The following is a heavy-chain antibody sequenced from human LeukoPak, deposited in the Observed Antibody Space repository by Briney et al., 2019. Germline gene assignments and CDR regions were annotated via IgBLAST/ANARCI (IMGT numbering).Heavy chain of an antibody. V-gene: IGHV4-59*01. CDR1: GGSISSYY. CDR3: ARGTSTHHAFDY. CDR2: IYYSGST. Sequence: PSETLSLTCTVSGGSISSYYWSWIRQPPGKGLEWIGYIYYSGSTNYNPSLKSRVTISVDTSKNQFSLKLSSVTAADTAVYYCARGTSTHHAFDYWGQGTLVTVSS. D-gene: IGHD1-14*01. J-gene: IGHJ4*02.